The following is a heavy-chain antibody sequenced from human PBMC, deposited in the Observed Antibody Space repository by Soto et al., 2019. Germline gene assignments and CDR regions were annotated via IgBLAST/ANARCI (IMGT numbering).Heavy chain of an antibody. Sequence: SETLSLTCTVSGDSVSSSNYYWGWIRQPPGKGLEWIGSVYYSGSTYYNPSLKSRVTISVDTSKNQFSLKLSSVTAADTAVYYCARNPGLLWFGELFNVRFDPWGQGTLVTVSS. V-gene: IGHV4-39*07. CDR3: ARNPGLLWFGELFNVRFDP. D-gene: IGHD3-10*01. J-gene: IGHJ5*02. CDR2: VYYSGST. CDR1: GDSVSSSNYY.